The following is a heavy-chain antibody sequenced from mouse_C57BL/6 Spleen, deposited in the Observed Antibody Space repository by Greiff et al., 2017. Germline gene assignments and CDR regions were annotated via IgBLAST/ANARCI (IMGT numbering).Heavy chain of an antibody. CDR2: IYPGSGNT. J-gene: IGHJ4*01. CDR1: GYSFTSYY. Sequence: QVQLQQSGPELVKPGASVKISCKASGYSFTSYYIHWVKQRPGQGLEWIGWIYPGSGNTKYNEKFKGKATLTADTSSSTAYMQLSSLTSEDSAVYYCARYYGYDDDAMDYWGQGTSVTVSS. D-gene: IGHD2-2*01. CDR3: ARYYGYDDDAMDY. V-gene: IGHV1-66*01.